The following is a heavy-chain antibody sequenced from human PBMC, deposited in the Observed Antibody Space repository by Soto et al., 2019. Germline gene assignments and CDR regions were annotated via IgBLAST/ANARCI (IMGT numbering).Heavy chain of an antibody. J-gene: IGHJ4*02. D-gene: IGHD3-22*01. CDR2: IWYDGSNK. CDR3: ARNAPNSSGRGKLLGAFDY. Sequence: GGSLRLSCAASGFTFSSYGMHWVRQAPGKGLEWVAVIWYDGSNKYYADSVKGRFTISRDNSKNTLYLQMNSLRAEDTAVYYCARNAPNSSGRGKLLGAFDYWGQGTLVTVSS. CDR1: GFTFSSYG. V-gene: IGHV3-33*01.